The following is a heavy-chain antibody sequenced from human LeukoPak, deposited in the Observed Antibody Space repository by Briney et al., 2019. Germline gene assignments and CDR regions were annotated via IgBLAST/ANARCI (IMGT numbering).Heavy chain of an antibody. D-gene: IGHD3-3*01. V-gene: IGHV1-18*01. CDR2: ISAYNGNT. CDR1: VYTFTSYG. CDR3: ARDGKYYDFWSGYSTFDY. J-gene: IGHJ4*02. Sequence: ASVKVSCKASVYTFTSYGISWVRQAPGQGLEWMGWISAYNGNTNYAQKLQGRVTMTTDTSTSTAYMELRSLRSDDTAVYYCARDGKYYDFWSGYSTFDYWGQGTLVTVSS.